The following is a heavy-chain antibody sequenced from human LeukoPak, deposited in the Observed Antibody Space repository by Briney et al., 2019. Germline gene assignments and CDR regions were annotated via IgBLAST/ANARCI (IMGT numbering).Heavy chain of an antibody. CDR3: AAPFDVDRSGPDAFDI. Sequence: ASVKVSCKVSGYTLTGLSMHWVRQAPGKGLEWMGGFDPEDGETIYAQKFQGRVTMTEDTSTDTAYMELSSLRSEDTAVYYCAAPFDVDRSGPDAFDIWGQGTMVTVSS. CDR1: GYTLTGLS. V-gene: IGHV1-24*01. D-gene: IGHD5-12*01. CDR2: FDPEDGET. J-gene: IGHJ3*02.